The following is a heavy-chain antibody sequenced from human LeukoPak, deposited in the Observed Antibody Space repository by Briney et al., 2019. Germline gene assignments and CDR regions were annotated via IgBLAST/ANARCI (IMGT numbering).Heavy chain of an antibody. CDR2: IYYSGST. Sequence: SETLSLTCTVSGGSIRSYYWSWIRQPPGKGLEWIGYIYYSGSTNYNPSLKSRVTISVDTSKNQFSLKLGSVTAADTAVYYCARQTNTIFGVAPLDYWGQGTLVTVSS. D-gene: IGHD3-3*01. CDR1: GGSIRSYY. V-gene: IGHV4-59*01. CDR3: ARQTNTIFGVAPLDY. J-gene: IGHJ4*02.